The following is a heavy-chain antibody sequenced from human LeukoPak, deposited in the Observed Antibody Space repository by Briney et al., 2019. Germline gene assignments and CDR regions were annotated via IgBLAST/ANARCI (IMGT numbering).Heavy chain of an antibody. D-gene: IGHD5-24*01. Sequence: GASVNLSRKASGYTFTSYGISWVRQAPGQGLEWMGWISAYNGNTNYAQKLQGSVTMTTDTSTSTAYMELRSLRSDDTAVYYCARYREMAIPKGDNWGQGNGHPVSS. CDR1: GYTFTSYG. V-gene: IGHV1-18*01. J-gene: IGHJ1*01. CDR3: ARYREMAIPKGDN. CDR2: ISAYNGNT.